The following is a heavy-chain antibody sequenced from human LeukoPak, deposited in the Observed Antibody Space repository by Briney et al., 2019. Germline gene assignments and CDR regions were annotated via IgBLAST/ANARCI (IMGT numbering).Heavy chain of an antibody. J-gene: IGHJ5*02. CDR3: ARDQGIAVAGTFVADHPNWFDP. Sequence: PGGSLRLSCAASGFTFSSYAMHWVRQAPGKGLEWVAVISYDGSNKYYADSVKGRFTISRDNSKNTPYLQMNSLRAEDTAVYYCARDQGIAVAGTFVADHPNWFDPWGQGTLVTVPS. D-gene: IGHD6-19*01. CDR1: GFTFSSYA. CDR2: ISYDGSNK. V-gene: IGHV3-30*04.